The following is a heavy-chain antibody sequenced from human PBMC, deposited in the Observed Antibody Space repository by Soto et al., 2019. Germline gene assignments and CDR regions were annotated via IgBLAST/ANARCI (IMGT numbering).Heavy chain of an antibody. CDR3: AKNGHPPYYYYGLDV. V-gene: IGHV1-18*01. D-gene: IGHD2-8*01. CDR2: ISGYNGDA. Sequence: QGQLVQSGAEVKMPGASVKVSCKASGYTFTRYGISWVRQAPGQGLEWMGWISGYNGDANYAQRFQGRVSKTIDTATTTADMELRTLTCDDTAVYYCAKNGHPPYYYYGLDVWGPGTTVTVSS. CDR1: GYTFTRYG. J-gene: IGHJ6*02.